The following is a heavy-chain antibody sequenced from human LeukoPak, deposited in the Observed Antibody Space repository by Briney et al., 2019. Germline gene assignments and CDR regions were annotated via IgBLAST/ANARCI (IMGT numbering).Heavy chain of an antibody. V-gene: IGHV3-33*03. CDR2: IWFDGNKK. Sequence: PGGSLRLSCAASGFTFNSYGMHWVRQAPGKGLEWVAVIWFDGNKKYYADSVKGRFTISRDNAKNSLYLQMNSLRAEDTAVYYCASGYYYDSSGYYCFDYWGQGTLVTVSS. J-gene: IGHJ4*02. D-gene: IGHD3-22*01. CDR3: ASGYYYDSSGYYCFDY. CDR1: GFTFNSYG.